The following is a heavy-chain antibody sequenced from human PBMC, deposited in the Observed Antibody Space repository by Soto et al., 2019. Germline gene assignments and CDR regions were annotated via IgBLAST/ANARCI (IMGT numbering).Heavy chain of an antibody. CDR1: GFTFSSYG. D-gene: IGHD3-9*01. V-gene: IGHV3-30*18. CDR2: ILYDGSNK. CDR3: AKDGLYAISPTKGQYYFDY. Sequence: QVQLVESGGGVVQPGRSLRLSCAASGFTFSSYGMHWVRQAPGKGLEWVAVILYDGSNKYYADSVKGRFTISRDNSKNTMYLQMNSLRAEDTAVYYCAKDGLYAISPTKGQYYFDYWGQGTLVTVSS. J-gene: IGHJ4*02.